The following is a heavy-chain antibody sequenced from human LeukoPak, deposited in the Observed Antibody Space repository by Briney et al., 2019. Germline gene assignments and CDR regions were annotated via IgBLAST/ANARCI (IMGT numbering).Heavy chain of an antibody. CDR3: ARARTDLDSGDLSYAFEI. D-gene: IGHD1-1*01. V-gene: IGHV3-23*01. CDR1: GFTFSSYA. J-gene: IGHJ3*02. Sequence: GGSLRLSCAASGFTFSSYAMSWVRQAPGKGLEWVSAISGSGGSTYYADSVKGRFTISRDNSKNTLYLQMNSLRAEDTAVYYCARARTDLDSGDLSYAFEIWGQGTMITVSS. CDR2: ISGSGGST.